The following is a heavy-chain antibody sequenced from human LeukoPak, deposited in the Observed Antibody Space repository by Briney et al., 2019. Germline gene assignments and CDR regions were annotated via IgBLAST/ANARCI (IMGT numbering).Heavy chain of an antibody. CDR3: ARGKRSGTTVYMDV. CDR1: GYSISSGYY. Sequence: PSETLSLTCTVSGYSISSGYYWAWIRQPPGKGLEWIGRIYLSGSTYHNPSLKSRLTISVDTSKNQFSLKLSSVTAADTAVYYCARGKRSGTTVYMDVWGKGTTVTVSS. V-gene: IGHV4-38-2*02. J-gene: IGHJ6*03. CDR2: IYLSGST. D-gene: IGHD4-11*01.